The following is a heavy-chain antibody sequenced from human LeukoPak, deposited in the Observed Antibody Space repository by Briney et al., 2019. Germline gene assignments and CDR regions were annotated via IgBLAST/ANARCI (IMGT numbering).Heavy chain of an antibody. Sequence: GGSLRLSCTASGFTFGDYAMSWVRQAPGKXXXXXXXIRSKAYGGTTEYAASVKGRFTISRDDSKSIAYLQMNSLKTEDTAVYYCTRVAPAADYGMDVWGQGTTVTVSS. CDR3: TRVAPAADYGMDV. V-gene: IGHV3-49*04. CDR2: IRSKAYGGTT. CDR1: GFTFGDYA. D-gene: IGHD2-2*01. J-gene: IGHJ6*02.